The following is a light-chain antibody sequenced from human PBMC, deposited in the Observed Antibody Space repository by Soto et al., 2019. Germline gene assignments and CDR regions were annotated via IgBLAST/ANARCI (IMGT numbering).Light chain of an antibody. V-gene: IGKV3-11*01. J-gene: IGKJ4*01. CDR2: DAS. CDR1: QSVSSY. Sequence: EIVLTQSPATLSLSPGERATLSCRASQSVSSYLAWYQQKPGQAPRLLIYDASNRATGIPARLSGSGSGTDFTLTISSLEPEDCPVYSCQERSNVPLTFSGGTKVEIK. CDR3: QERSNVPLT.